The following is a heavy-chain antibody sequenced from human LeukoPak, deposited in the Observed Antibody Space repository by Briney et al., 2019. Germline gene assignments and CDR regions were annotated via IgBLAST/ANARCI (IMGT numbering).Heavy chain of an antibody. CDR3: ARRGTSSSWAHFDY. D-gene: IGHD6-13*01. J-gene: IGHJ4*02. CDR1: GFTFDDYG. Sequence: GGSLRLSCAASGFTFDDYGMSWVRQAPGKGLEWVSGINWTGGSTGYADSVKGRFTISRDNAKNSLYLQMNSLRAEDTAVYYCARRGTSSSWAHFDYWGQGTLVTVSS. V-gene: IGHV3-20*04. CDR2: INWTGGST.